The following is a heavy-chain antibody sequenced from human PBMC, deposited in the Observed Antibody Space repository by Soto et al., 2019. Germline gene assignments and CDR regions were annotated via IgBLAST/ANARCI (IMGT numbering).Heavy chain of an antibody. D-gene: IGHD3-3*01. V-gene: IGHV3-9*01. J-gene: IGHJ4*02. CDR3: TADQSSSLEWGFGW. CDR2: ISGNSGTV. CDR1: GLRFDDFA. Sequence: EVHLVESGGGMVQPGRSLRLSCAGSGLRFDDFALNWVRQVPGKGLERVAGISGNSGTVTYADSVKGRFTISRDTAENSLTLQMNGLRKDDTARYYCTADQSSSLEWGFGWWGQGALVTVSS.